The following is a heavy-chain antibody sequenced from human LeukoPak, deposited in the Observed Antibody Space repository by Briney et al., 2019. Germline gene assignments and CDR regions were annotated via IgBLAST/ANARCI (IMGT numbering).Heavy chain of an antibody. V-gene: IGHV4-59*11. J-gene: IGHJ4*02. D-gene: IGHD5-12*01. CDR3: ARNGGYDSSPFDY. Sequence: SETLSLTCTVSGGSISSHYWSWIRQLPGKGLEWIGYIYYSGSTNYNPSLKNRVTISVDTSKNQFSLKLSSVAAADTAVYYCARNGGYDSSPFDYWGQGTLVTVSS. CDR1: GGSISSHY. CDR2: IYYSGST.